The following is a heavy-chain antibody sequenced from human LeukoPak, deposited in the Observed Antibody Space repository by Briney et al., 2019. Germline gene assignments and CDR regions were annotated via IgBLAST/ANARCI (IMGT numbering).Heavy chain of an antibody. V-gene: IGHV4-4*07. CDR3: ARDSGEKTYYDFWSGYYTEY. J-gene: IGHJ4*02. Sequence: SETLSLTCTLSVGSISSYYWSWIRQPAGKGLEWIGHIYTSGSTNYNPSLKSRVTMSVDTSKNQFYLKLSSVTAADTAVYYCARDSGEKTYYDFWSGYYTEYWGQGTLVTVSS. CDR1: VGSISSYY. D-gene: IGHD3-3*01. CDR2: IYTSGST.